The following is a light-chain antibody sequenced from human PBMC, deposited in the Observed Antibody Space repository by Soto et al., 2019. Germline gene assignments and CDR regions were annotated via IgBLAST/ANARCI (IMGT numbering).Light chain of an antibody. Sequence: QSALTQPASVSGSPGQSITISCTGTSSDGGGYNYVSWYQQHPGKAPKLMTYDVSNRPSGVSNRFSGSKSGNTASLTISGLQAEDEADYYCSSYTSNNTLPSVVFGGGTKVTVL. J-gene: IGLJ2*01. V-gene: IGLV2-14*01. CDR1: SSDGGGYNY. CDR3: SSYTSNNTLPSVV. CDR2: DVS.